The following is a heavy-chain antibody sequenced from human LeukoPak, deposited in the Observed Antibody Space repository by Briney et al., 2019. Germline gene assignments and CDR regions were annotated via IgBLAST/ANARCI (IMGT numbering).Heavy chain of an antibody. D-gene: IGHD3-10*01. CDR1: GFTFSSYS. J-gene: IGHJ4*02. V-gene: IGHV3-23*01. Sequence: GGSLRLSCAASGFTFSSYSMNWVRQAPGKGLEWVSAISGSGGSAYYADSVKGRFTISRDNSKNTLYLQMNSLRAEDTAVYYCAKQSGSGSYHDFWGQGTLVTVSS. CDR2: ISGSGGSA. CDR3: AKQSGSGSYHDF.